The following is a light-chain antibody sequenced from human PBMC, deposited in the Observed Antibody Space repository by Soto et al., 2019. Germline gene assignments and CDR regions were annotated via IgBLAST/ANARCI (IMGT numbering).Light chain of an antibody. J-gene: IGLJ3*02. CDR2: ENN. V-gene: IGLV1-51*02. Sequence: QSVLTQPPSVSAAPGQKVTISCSGGSSNIGSNYVSWFQQLPGTAPKLLIYENNKRPSGIPDRFSGSKSATSATLGIAGLQTEDEAGYYCGAWGSSLNAGVFGGGTQLTVL. CDR3: GAWGSSLNAGV. CDR1: SSNIGSNY.